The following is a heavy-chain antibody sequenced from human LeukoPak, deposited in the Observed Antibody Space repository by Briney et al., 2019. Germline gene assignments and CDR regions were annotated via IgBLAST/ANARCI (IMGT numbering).Heavy chain of an antibody. Sequence: PGGSLRLSCTASGFTFSNYAMHWVRQAPGKGLEWVSSISSSSSTIYYADSVKGRFTISRDNAKNSLYLQMNSLRAEDTAVYYCASAPFLEWSTIYYYYYYMDVWGKGTTVTVSS. V-gene: IGHV3-48*01. CDR3: ASAPFLEWSTIYYYYYYMDV. CDR1: GFTFSNYA. CDR2: ISSSSSTI. J-gene: IGHJ6*03. D-gene: IGHD3-3*02.